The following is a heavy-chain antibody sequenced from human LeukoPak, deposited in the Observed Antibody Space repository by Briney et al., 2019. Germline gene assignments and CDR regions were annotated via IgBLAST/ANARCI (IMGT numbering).Heavy chain of an antibody. CDR3: ARGSPHSSGYYHFDY. V-gene: IGHV6-1*01. CDR1: GDSVSSNSAA. J-gene: IGHJ4*02. CDR2: TYYRSKWYN. D-gene: IGHD3-22*01. Sequence: SQTLSLTCAISGDSVSSNSAAWNWIRQSPSRGLEWLGRTYYRSKWYNDYAVSVKGRITINPDTSKNQFSLNLTSVTAADTAVYYCARGSPHSSGYYHFDYWGQGTLVTVSS.